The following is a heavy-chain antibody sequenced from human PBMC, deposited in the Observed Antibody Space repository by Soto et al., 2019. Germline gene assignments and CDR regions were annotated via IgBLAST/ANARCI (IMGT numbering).Heavy chain of an antibody. D-gene: IGHD2-8*01. CDR1: GGSISNFY. CDR2: ISYSGNT. V-gene: IGHV4-59*01. Sequence: QVHLRESGPGLVKPSETLSPSCTVSGGSISNFYWSWIRQPPGKGLEWIGYISYSGNTNYNPSLKSRVSISVVTSKNQLSLNLTSVTAADTAVYYCARAPMVLSRSYFDSWGQGTPVTVSS. J-gene: IGHJ4*02. CDR3: ARAPMVLSRSYFDS.